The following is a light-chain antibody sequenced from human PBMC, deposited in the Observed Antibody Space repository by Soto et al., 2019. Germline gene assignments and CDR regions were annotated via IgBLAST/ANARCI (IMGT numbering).Light chain of an antibody. CDR3: ETWDSKIPGV. V-gene: IGLV4-60*02. CDR1: SGHSSYI. CDR2: LEGSGNY. Sequence: QSVLTQSSSASASLGSSVKLTCTLSSGHSSYIIAWHQQQPGKAPRYLMKLEGSGNYNKGSGVPDRFSGSSSGADRYLTISNLQFEDEADYYCETWDSKIPGVFGGGTKVTVL. J-gene: IGLJ2*01.